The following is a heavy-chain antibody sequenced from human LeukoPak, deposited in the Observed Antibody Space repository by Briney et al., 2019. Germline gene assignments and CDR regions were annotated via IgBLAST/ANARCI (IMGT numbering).Heavy chain of an antibody. D-gene: IGHD5-18*01. CDR2: IYDSGST. V-gene: IGHV4-31*03. J-gene: IGHJ4*02. CDR3: ARDRSKGNSFFDY. CDR1: GGSISSGGYY. Sequence: SQTLSLTCTVSGGSISSGGYYWSWIRQHPGKGLEWIGYIYDSGSTYYNPSLKSRVTISVDTSKNQFSLKLTSVTAADTAVYFCARDRSKGNSFFDYWGQGTLVTVSS.